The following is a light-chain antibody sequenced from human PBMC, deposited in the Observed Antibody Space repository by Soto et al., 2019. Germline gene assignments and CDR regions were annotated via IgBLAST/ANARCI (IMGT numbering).Light chain of an antibody. CDR1: SSDVGGYNY. CDR2: EVS. V-gene: IGLV2-8*01. J-gene: IGLJ1*01. CDR3: SSYADSKGV. Sequence: QSALTQPPSASGSPGQSVTISCTGTSSDVGGYNYVSWYQQHPGKAPKLMIYEVSKRPSGVPDRFSGSKSGNTASLTVSGLQAEDEADYYCSSYADSKGVFGTVTNATVL.